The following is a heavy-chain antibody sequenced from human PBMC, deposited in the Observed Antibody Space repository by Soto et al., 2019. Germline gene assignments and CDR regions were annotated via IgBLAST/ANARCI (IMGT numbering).Heavy chain of an antibody. CDR1: GFTVSSNY. CDR3: ARDWVVAAVADHYYYGMDV. D-gene: IGHD6-19*01. J-gene: IGHJ6*02. Sequence: GGSLRLSCAASGFTVSSNYMSWVRQAPGKGLEWVSVIYSGGSTYYADSVKGRFTISRHNSKNTLYLQMNSLRAEDTAVYCCARDWVVAAVADHYYYGMDVWGQGTTVTVSS. CDR2: IYSGGST. V-gene: IGHV3-53*04.